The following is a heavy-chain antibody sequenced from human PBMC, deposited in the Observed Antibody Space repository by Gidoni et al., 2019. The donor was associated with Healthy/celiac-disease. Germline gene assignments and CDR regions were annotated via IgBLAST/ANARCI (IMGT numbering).Heavy chain of an antibody. Sequence: QVQLQESGPVLVKPWETLSLTCTVSGGSISSYYWSWIRQPPGKGLEWLGYIYYSGSTNYNPSLKSRVTISVDTSKNQFSLKLSSVTAADTAVYYCARGDGYYDSSGYYLVRVGYYGMDVWGQGTTVTVSS. D-gene: IGHD3-22*01. J-gene: IGHJ6*02. CDR1: GGSISSYY. CDR3: ARGDGYYDSSGYYLVRVGYYGMDV. CDR2: IYYSGST. V-gene: IGHV4-59*01.